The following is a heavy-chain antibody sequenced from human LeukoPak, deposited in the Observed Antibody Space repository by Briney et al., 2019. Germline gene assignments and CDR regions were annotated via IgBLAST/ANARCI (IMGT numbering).Heavy chain of an antibody. V-gene: IGHV3-23*01. CDR3: AKYGGGPDSSLTDY. D-gene: IGHD6-6*01. Sequence: GGSLRLSCAASGFTFSSYAMSWVRQAPGKGLEWVSAISGSGGSTYYADSVKGRFTISRDNSKNTLYLQMNSLRTEDTAVYYCAKYGGGPDSSLTDYWGEGTLVTVSS. J-gene: IGHJ4*02. CDR2: ISGSGGST. CDR1: GFTFSSYA.